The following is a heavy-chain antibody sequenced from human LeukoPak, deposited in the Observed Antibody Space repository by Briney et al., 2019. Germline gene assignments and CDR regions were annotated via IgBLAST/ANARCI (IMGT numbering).Heavy chain of an antibody. CDR1: GGSFSGYY. D-gene: IGHD5-24*01. CDR2: INHSGST. Sequence: SETLSLTCAVYGGSFSGYYWSWIRQPPGKGLEWIGEINHSGSTNYNPSLKSRVTISVDTSKDQFSLKLSSVTAADTAVYYCARGRGGGYNYRNWFDPWGQGTLVTVSS. J-gene: IGHJ5*02. CDR3: ARGRGGGYNYRNWFDP. V-gene: IGHV4-34*01.